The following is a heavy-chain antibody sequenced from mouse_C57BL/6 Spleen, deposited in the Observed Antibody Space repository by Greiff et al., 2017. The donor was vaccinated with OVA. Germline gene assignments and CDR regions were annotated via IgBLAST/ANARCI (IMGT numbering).Heavy chain of an antibody. CDR3: ARWAYGSVDY. V-gene: IGHV1-82*01. Sequence: VHLVESGPELVKPGASVKISCKASGYAFSSSWMNWVKQRPGKGLEWIGRIYPGDGDTNYNGKFKGKATLTADKSSSTAYMQLSSLTSEDSAVYFCARWAYGSVDYWGQGTTLTVSS. CDR2: IYPGDGDT. CDR1: GYAFSSSW. D-gene: IGHD1-1*01. J-gene: IGHJ2*01.